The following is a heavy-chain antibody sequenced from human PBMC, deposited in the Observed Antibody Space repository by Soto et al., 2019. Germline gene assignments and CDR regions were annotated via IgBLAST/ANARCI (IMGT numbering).Heavy chain of an antibody. CDR3: AREDGTFDY. J-gene: IGHJ4*02. D-gene: IGHD1-26*01. CDR1: GFNFSRYW. CDR2: SRPDTDDR. V-gene: IGHV3-7*04. Sequence: VQLVESGGGLVQSGGSLRLSCTVSGFNFSRYWMNWVRQAPGKGLEWVANSRPDTDDRFHADSVRGRFSISRDNAKKSLFLQMNSLRVEDTAVYYCAREDGTFDYWGQGILVTVSS.